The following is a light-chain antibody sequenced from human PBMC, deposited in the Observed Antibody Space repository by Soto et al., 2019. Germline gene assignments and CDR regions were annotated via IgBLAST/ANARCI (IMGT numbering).Light chain of an antibody. CDR2: INN. V-gene: IGLV1-44*01. J-gene: IGLJ1*01. CDR3: AAWDDSLNGYV. Sequence: QSVLTQPPSASGTPGQRVTISCSGSSSNIGSNNVNWYQQLPGTAPKLLIYINNKRPSGVPDRFSGSKSGTSASLPISGLQSEDEADYYCAAWDDSLNGYVFGAGTKLTVL. CDR1: SSNIGSNN.